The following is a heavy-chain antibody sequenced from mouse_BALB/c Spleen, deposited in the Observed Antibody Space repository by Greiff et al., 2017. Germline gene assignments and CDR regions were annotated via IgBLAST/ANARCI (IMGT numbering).Heavy chain of an antibody. V-gene: IGHV1S29*02. J-gene: IGHJ4*01. CDR2: IYPYNGGT. CDR3: ARRGGYGNYEAMDY. Sequence: VQLQQSGPELVKPGASVKISCKASGYTFTDYNMHWVKQSHGKSLEWIGYIYPYNGGTGYNQKFKSKATLTVDNSSSTAYMELRSLTSEDSAVYYCARRGGYGNYEAMDYWGQGTSVTVSS. D-gene: IGHD2-10*02. CDR1: GYTFTDYN.